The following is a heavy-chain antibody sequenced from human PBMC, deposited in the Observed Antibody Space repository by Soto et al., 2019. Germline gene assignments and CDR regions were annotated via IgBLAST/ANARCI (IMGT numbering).Heavy chain of an antibody. CDR1: GFTFSSYA. V-gene: IGHV3-30-3*01. Sequence: GGSLRLSCAASGFTFSSYAMHWVRQAPGKGLEWVAVISYDGSNKYYADSVKGRFTISRDNSKNTLYLQMNSLRAEDTAVYYCARDQFPTKNYYYYYGMDVWGQGTTVTVSS. D-gene: IGHD5-12*01. J-gene: IGHJ6*02. CDR2: ISYDGSNK. CDR3: ARDQFPTKNYYYYYGMDV.